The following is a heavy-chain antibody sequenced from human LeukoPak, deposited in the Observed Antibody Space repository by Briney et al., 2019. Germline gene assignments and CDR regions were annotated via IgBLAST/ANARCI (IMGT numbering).Heavy chain of an antibody. CDR1: GYTFTGYY. CDR3: ARELPGGAPDY. V-gene: IGHV1-46*01. CDR2: INPGDHYT. D-gene: IGHD2-21*02. Sequence: ASVKVSCKASGYTFTGYYMHWVRQAPGQGLEWMGIINPGDHYTNYAQNIQGRVTMTRDTSTSTVYMELSSLRSEDTAVYYCARELPGGAPDYWGQGTLVTVSS. J-gene: IGHJ4*02.